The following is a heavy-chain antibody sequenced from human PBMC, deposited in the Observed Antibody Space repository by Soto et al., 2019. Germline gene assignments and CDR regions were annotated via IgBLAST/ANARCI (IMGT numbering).Heavy chain of an antibody. CDR2: IYYSGST. J-gene: IGHJ4*02. D-gene: IGHD6-6*01. CDR3: ARAARGSSSFDY. CDR1: GGSISSGGYY. V-gene: IGHV4-31*03. Sequence: SETLSLTCTVSGGSISSGGYYWSWIPQHPGKGLEWIGYIYYSGSTYYNPSLKSRVTISVDTSKNQFSLKLSSVTAADTAVYYCARAARGSSSFDYWGQGTLVTVSS.